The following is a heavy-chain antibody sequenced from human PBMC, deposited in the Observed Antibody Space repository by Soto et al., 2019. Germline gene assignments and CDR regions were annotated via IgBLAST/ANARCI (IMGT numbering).Heavy chain of an antibody. D-gene: IGHD6-19*01. CDR1: GYTFTSYG. CDR3: ARNSIAVAGIPYFDY. V-gene: IGHV1-18*04. Sequence: GASVKVSCKASGYTFTSYGISWLRQAPGQGLEWMGWISAYNGNTNYAQKLQGRVTMTTDTSTSTAYMELRSLRSDDTAVYYCARNSIAVAGIPYFDYWGQGTLVTVSS. J-gene: IGHJ4*02. CDR2: ISAYNGNT.